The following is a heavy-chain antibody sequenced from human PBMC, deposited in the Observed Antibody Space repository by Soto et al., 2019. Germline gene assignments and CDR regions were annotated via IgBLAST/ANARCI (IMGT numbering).Heavy chain of an antibody. D-gene: IGHD1-26*01. V-gene: IGHV4-59*01. CDR2: IYYSGST. Sequence: QVQLQESGPGLVKPSETLSLTCTVSGGSISSYYWSWIRQPPGKGLEWLGYIYYSGSTNYNPSLKSRVTLSVDTSKNQFSLKLSSVTAADTAVYYCARRYGGNFDFWGQGTLVTVSS. CDR3: ARRYGGNFDF. J-gene: IGHJ4*02. CDR1: GGSISSYY.